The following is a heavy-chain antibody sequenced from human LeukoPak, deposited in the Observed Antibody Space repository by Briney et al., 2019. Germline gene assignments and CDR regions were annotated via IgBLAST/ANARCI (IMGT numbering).Heavy chain of an antibody. CDR3: ARDWFTRLGELSPDRAFDY. D-gene: IGHD3-16*02. V-gene: IGHV3-20*04. J-gene: IGHJ4*02. CDR1: GFTVSSNY. CDR2: INWNGGST. Sequence: PGGSLRLSCAASGFTVSSNYMSLVRQAPGKGLECVSGINWNGGSTGYVDSVKGRFTISRDNAKNSLYLQMNSLRAEDTALYYCARDWFTRLGELSPDRAFDYWGQGTLVTVSS.